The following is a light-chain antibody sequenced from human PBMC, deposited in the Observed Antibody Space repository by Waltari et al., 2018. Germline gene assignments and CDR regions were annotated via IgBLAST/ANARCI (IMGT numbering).Light chain of an antibody. CDR2: EGT. CDR1: SSDGGSYNL. Sequence: QSALTQPASVSGSPGQPITISCTGTSSDGGSYNLGSWYQHDPGKAPKLMIYEGTQRPSVVPDRFSGSKSGDTASLTVSGLQAEDEADYYCCSYVRDITWVFGGGTKLTVL. V-gene: IGLV2-23*01. J-gene: IGLJ3*02. CDR3: CSYVRDITWV.